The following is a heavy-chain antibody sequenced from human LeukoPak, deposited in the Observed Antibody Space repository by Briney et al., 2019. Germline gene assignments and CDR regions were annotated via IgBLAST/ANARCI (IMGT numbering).Heavy chain of an antibody. CDR2: ISGSGGST. V-gene: IGHV3-23*01. CDR3: AKDRTYYYDSSNWFDP. D-gene: IGHD3-22*01. J-gene: IGHJ5*02. Sequence: GGSLRLSCAASGFTFSSYAMSWVRQAPGKGLEWVLAISGSGGSTYYADSVKGRFTISRDNSKNTLYLQMNSLRAEDTAVYYCAKDRTYYYDSSNWFDPWGQGTLVTVSS. CDR1: GFTFSSYA.